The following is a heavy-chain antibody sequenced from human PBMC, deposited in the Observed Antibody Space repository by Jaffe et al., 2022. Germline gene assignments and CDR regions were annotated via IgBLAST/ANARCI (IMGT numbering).Heavy chain of an antibody. V-gene: IGHV3-30*18. CDR2: ISYDGSNK. Sequence: QVQLVESGGGVVQPGRSLRLSCAASGFTFSSYGMHWVRQAPGKGLEWVAVISYDGSNKYYADSVKGRFTISRDNSKNTLYLQMNSLRAEDTAVYYCAKEEEVSGGQQLVPYFDYWGQGTLVTVSS. CDR1: GFTFSSYG. J-gene: IGHJ4*02. CDR3: AKEEEVSGGQQLVPYFDY. D-gene: IGHD6-13*01.